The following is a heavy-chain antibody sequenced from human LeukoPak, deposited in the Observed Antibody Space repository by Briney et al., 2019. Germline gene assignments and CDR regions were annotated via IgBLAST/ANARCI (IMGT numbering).Heavy chain of an antibody. J-gene: IGHJ3*02. Sequence: SETLSLTCTVSGDSISNYYWSWIRQPPGKGLEWIGYIYYSGSTNYNPSLKSRVTISVDTSKNQFSLKLSSVTAADTAVYYCARVCGGDCLDAFDIWGQGTMVTVSS. V-gene: IGHV4-59*01. CDR2: IYYSGST. D-gene: IGHD2-21*02. CDR1: GDSISNYY. CDR3: ARVCGGDCLDAFDI.